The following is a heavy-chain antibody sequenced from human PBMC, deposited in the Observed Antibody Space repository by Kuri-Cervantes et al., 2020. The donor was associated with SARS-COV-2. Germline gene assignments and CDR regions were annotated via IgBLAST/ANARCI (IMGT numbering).Heavy chain of an antibody. D-gene: IGHD6-13*01. CDR1: GGSISSYY. V-gene: IGHV4-4*07. J-gene: IGHJ3*02. CDR3: ARDGGTSIAAAGMEYAFDI. CDR2: IYTSGST. Sequence: ESLKISCTVSGGSISSYYWSWIRQPAGKGLEWIGRIYTSGSTNYNPSLKSRVTMSVDTSKNQFSLKLSSVTAADTAVYYCARDGGTSIAAAGMEYAFDIWGRGTMVTVSS.